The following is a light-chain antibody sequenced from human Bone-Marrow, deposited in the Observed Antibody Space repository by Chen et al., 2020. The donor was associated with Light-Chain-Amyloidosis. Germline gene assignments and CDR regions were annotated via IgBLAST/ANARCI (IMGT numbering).Light chain of an antibody. CDR1: NIGSTR. V-gene: IGLV3-21*02. J-gene: IGLJ3*02. CDR3: QVWDRSSDRPV. Sequence: SYVLTQPSSVSVAPGQTATIACGGNNIGSTRVHWYQQTPGQAPLLVVYDDSDPPSGIPSRLSGSNSGNTATLTISRVEAGDEADYYCQVWDRSSDRPVFGGGTKLTVL. CDR2: DDS.